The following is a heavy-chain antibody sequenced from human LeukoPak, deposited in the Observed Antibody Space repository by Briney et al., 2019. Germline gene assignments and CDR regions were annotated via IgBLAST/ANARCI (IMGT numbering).Heavy chain of an antibody. CDR2: INPNSGGT. V-gene: IGHV1-2*02. D-gene: IGHD2-2*02. CDR1: GYTFTGYY. Sequence: ASVKVSCKASGYTFTGYYMHWVRQAPGQGLEWMGWINPNSGGTNYAQKFQGRVTMTRDTSISTAYMELSRLRSDDTAVYYCARVSYTETYYFDYGGQGTLVTVSS. CDR3: ARVSYTETYYFDY. J-gene: IGHJ4*02.